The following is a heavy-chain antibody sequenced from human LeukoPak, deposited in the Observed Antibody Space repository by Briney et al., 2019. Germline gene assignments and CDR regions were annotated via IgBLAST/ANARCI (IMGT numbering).Heavy chain of an antibody. V-gene: IGHV1-8*01. CDR1: GYTFTSYD. Sequence: ASVKVSCKASGYTFTSYDIHCVRQATGQGLEWMGWMNPNSGNTGYAQKFQGRVTMTRNTSISTAYMELSSLRSEDTAVYYCVIDSSSWYNYFDPWGQGTLVTVSS. CDR3: VIDSSSWYNYFDP. CDR2: MNPNSGNT. D-gene: IGHD6-13*01. J-gene: IGHJ5*02.